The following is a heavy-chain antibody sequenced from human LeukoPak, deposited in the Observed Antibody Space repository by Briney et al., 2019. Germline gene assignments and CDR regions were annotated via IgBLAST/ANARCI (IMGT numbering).Heavy chain of an antibody. CDR3: ARDHGIWFGELPPLTYYYYGMDV. CDR1: GGTFSSYA. Sequence: SVKVSCKASGGTFSSYAISWVRQAPGQGLGWMGRIIPILGIANYAQKFQGRVTITADKSTSTAYMELSSLRSEDTAVYYCARDHGIWFGELPPLTYYYYGMDVWGQGNTVTVSS. V-gene: IGHV1-69*04. J-gene: IGHJ6*02. CDR2: IIPILGIA. D-gene: IGHD3-10*01.